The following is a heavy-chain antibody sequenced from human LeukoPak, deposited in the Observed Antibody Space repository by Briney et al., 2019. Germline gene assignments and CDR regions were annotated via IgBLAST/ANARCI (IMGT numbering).Heavy chain of an antibody. CDR1: GFTFGKYW. D-gene: IGHD5-18*01. J-gene: IGHJ4*02. CDR3: AREDTAMVVIDY. CDR2: IKLDGSEK. V-gene: IGHV3-7*03. Sequence: PGGSLRLSCVASGFTFGKYWMSWVRQAPGKGLEWVANIKLDGSEKNYVDSVKGRFTISRDNTKNSLYLQMNSLRAEDTAVYYCAREDTAMVVIDYWGQGTLVTVSS.